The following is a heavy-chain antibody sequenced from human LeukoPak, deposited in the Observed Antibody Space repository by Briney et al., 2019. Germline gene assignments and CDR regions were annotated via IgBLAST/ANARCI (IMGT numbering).Heavy chain of an antibody. D-gene: IGHD3-22*01. J-gene: IGHJ6*02. CDR2: IWYDGSNK. V-gene: IGHV3-33*01. Sequence: GGSLRLSCAASGFTFSSYGMHWVRQAPGKGLEWVAVIWYDGSNKYYADSVKGRFTFSRDNSKSTLYLQMNSLRAEDTAVYYCARDPGGIVASHYYYGMDVWGQGTTVTVSS. CDR3: ARDPGGIVASHYYYGMDV. CDR1: GFTFSSYG.